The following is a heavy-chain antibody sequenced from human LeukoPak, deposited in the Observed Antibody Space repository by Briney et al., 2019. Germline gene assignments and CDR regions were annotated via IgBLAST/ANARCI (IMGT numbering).Heavy chain of an antibody. CDR1: GFTFSSYA. D-gene: IGHD2-15*01. CDR2: ISGSGGST. J-gene: IGHJ4*02. Sequence: GGSLRLSCAAPGFTFSSYAMSWVRQAPGKGLEWVSAISGSGGSTYYADSVKGRFTISRDNSKNTLYLQMNSLRAEDTAVYYCAMAVVVVAATFFDYWGQGTLVTVSS. CDR3: AMAVVVVAATFFDY. V-gene: IGHV3-23*01.